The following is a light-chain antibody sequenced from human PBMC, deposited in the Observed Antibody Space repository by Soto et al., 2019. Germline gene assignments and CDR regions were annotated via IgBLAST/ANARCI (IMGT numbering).Light chain of an antibody. Sequence: QSVLTQPPSVSGSPGQSVTISCTGTSSDVGTFDRVSWYQQSPGTAPKLMIYEVSNRPSGVPDRFSGSKSGNTASLTISGLQAEDEADYYCSSYTTSLTFLGVFGGGTQLTVL. CDR3: SSYTTSLTFLGV. V-gene: IGLV2-18*02. CDR2: EVS. J-gene: IGLJ3*02. CDR1: SSDVGTFDR.